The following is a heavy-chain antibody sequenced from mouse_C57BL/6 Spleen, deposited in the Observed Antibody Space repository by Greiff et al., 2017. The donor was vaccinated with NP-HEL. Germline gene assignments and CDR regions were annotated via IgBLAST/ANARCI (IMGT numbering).Heavy chain of an antibody. CDR1: GYTFTSYW. D-gene: IGHD2-3*01. CDR2: IHPNSGST. CDR3: ARSLYDGYFTWYFDV. V-gene: IGHV1-64*01. J-gene: IGHJ1*03. Sequence: QVQLKQPGAELVKPGASVKLSCKASGYTFTSYWMHWVKQRPGQGLEWIGMIHPNSGSTNYNEKFKSKATLTVDKSSSTAYMQLSSLTSEDSAVYYCARSLYDGYFTWYFDVWGTGTTVTVSS.